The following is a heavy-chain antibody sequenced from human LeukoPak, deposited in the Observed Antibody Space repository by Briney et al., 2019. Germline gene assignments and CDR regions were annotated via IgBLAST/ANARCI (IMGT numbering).Heavy chain of an antibody. CDR1: GFTFSTYA. V-gene: IGHV3-23*01. Sequence: PGGSLRLSCAASGFTFSTYAMTWVRQGPGKGLEWVSTVSGGGGTTHHADSVKGRFTISRDNSKNTLSLQMSSLSAEDTAVYYCAKGGGSAWYYFDYWGQGTLVTVSS. D-gene: IGHD6-19*01. CDR3: AKGGGSAWYYFDY. CDR2: VSGGGGTT. J-gene: IGHJ4*02.